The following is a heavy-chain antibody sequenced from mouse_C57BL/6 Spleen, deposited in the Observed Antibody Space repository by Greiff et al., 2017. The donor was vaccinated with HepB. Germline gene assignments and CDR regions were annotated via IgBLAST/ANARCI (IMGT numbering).Heavy chain of an antibody. V-gene: IGHV1-69*01. CDR2: IDPSDSYT. D-gene: IGHD1-1*01. J-gene: IGHJ1*03. Sequence: QVQLQQPGAELVMPGASVKLSCKASGYTFTSYWMHWVKQRPGQGLEWIGEIDPSDSYTNYNQKFKGKSTLTVDKSSSTAYMQISSLTSEDSAVYYCARRVYYYGSSYRYFDVWGTGTTVTVSS. CDR3: ARRVYYYGSSYRYFDV. CDR1: GYTFTSYW.